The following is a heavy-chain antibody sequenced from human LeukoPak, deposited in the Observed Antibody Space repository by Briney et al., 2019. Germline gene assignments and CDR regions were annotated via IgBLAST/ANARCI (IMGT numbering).Heavy chain of an antibody. J-gene: IGHJ3*02. CDR1: GFTFSSNA. CDR2: ISGSGGST. CDR3: AKLDSSGYYYPITDAFDI. Sequence: GGSLRLSCAASGFTFSSNAMSWVRQAPGKGLEWVSAISGSGGSTYYADSVKGRFTISRDNSKNTLYLQMNSLRAEDTAVYYCAKLDSSGYYYPITDAFDIWGQGTMVTVSS. D-gene: IGHD3-22*01. V-gene: IGHV3-23*01.